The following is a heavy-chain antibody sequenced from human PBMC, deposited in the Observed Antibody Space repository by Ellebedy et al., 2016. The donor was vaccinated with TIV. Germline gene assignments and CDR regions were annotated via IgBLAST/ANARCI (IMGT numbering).Heavy chain of an antibody. J-gene: IGHJ2*01. D-gene: IGHD4-17*01. Sequence: MPSETLSLTCTASGISIGRYFWNWIRQSPEKGLEWIGYIYYSGTTTYSPSLKSRVTSSVATSKNQFSLRLTSATAADTAVYYCARRLHYGDWYFDLWGRGTLVTVSS. CDR1: GISIGRYF. V-gene: IGHV4-59*01. CDR2: IYYSGTT. CDR3: ARRLHYGDWYFDL.